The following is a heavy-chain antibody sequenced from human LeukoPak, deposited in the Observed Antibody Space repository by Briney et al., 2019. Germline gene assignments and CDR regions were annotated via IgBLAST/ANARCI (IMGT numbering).Heavy chain of an antibody. V-gene: IGHV3-73*01. CDR1: GFIFSGSD. CDR2: ITTKPSNYAT. Sequence: GGSLRLSCAASGFIFSGSDIHWVRQASGKGREWLGRITTKPSNYATAYAASVKGRFTISRDDSENTAYLQMSSLKTEDTAVYFCTTYRSGHYWGQGTLVTVSS. D-gene: IGHD6-19*01. CDR3: TTYRSGHY. J-gene: IGHJ4*02.